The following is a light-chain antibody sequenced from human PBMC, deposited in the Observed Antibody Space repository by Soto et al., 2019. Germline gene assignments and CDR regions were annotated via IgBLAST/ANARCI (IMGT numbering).Light chain of an antibody. CDR2: GAS. CDR3: QQYASSPT. CDR1: QTVSSGY. J-gene: IGKJ2*01. V-gene: IGKV3-20*01. Sequence: EIVLTQSPGTLSLSPGERATLSCRASQTVSSGYLAWYQQKPGQAPRLLIYGASSRSAGIPARFSGSGSGTDFTLTISRLEPEDFALYYCQQYASSPTFGQGTKLEIK.